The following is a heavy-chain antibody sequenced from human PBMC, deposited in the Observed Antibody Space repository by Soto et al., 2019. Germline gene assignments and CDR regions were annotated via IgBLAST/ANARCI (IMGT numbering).Heavy chain of an antibody. J-gene: IGHJ4*02. CDR1: GGSISSGDYY. CDR2: IYYNGRT. V-gene: IGHV4-30-4*01. CDR3: ARDRYSGYDFGY. D-gene: IGHD5-12*01. Sequence: SETLSLTCTVSGGSISSGDYYWSWLRQPPGKGLEWIGYIYYNGRTYYSLSLTSRASISIDASKNQLSLKLTSVTAADAAVYYCARDRYSGYDFGYWGQGALVTVSS.